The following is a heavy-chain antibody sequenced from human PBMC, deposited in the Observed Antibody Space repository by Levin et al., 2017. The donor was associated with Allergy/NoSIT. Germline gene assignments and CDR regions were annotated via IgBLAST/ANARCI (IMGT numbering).Heavy chain of an antibody. CDR3: ARHARGYSGYDPRTLDY. CDR1: GYTFTSYY. Sequence: GESLKISCKASGYTFTSYYMHWVRQAPGQGLEWMGIINPSGGSTSYAQKFQGRVTMTRDTSTSTVYMELSSLRSEDTAVYYGARHARGYSGYDPRTLDYWGQGTLVTVSS. D-gene: IGHD5-12*01. J-gene: IGHJ4*02. CDR2: INPSGGST. V-gene: IGHV1-46*01.